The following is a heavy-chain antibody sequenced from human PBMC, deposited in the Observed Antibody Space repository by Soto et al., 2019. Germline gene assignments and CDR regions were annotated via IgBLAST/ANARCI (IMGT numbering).Heavy chain of an antibody. V-gene: IGHV4-39*01. Sequence: QVQVQESGPGLVKPSDTLSLTCTVSGGSVSSRIYFWGWIRQPPGKGLEWIGTIYYNGSTYYNPSLKSRVTLSXXTXKXXFSLKLTSVTASDTALYYCARQRVIPATPTNWFDPWGQGTLVTVSS. CDR2: IYYNGST. D-gene: IGHD2-15*01. CDR3: ARQRVIPATPTNWFDP. J-gene: IGHJ5*02. CDR1: GGSVSSRIYF.